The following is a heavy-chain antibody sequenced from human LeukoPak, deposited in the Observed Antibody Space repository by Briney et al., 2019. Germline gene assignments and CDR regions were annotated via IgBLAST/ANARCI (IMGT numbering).Heavy chain of an antibody. CDR3: ARVQYWGSSRTYGMDV. J-gene: IGHJ6*01. Sequence: SLRLSCAASGFTFSSYEMNWVRQAPGKGLEWVSYISSSGSTIYYADSVKGRFTISRDNAKNSLYLQMNSLRAEDTAVYYCARVQYWGSSRTYGMDVWGQGTTVTVSS. CDR2: ISSSGSTI. D-gene: IGHD7-27*01. V-gene: IGHV3-48*03. CDR1: GFTFSSYE.